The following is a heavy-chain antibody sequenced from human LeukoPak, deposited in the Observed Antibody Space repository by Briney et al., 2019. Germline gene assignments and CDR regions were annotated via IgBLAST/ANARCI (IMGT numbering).Heavy chain of an antibody. D-gene: IGHD3-22*01. Sequence: GASVKVSCKASGYTFTSYGISWVRQAPGQGLEGMGWISAYNGNTNYAQKLQGRVTMTTDTSTSTAYMELRSLRSDDTAVYYCARDLYYYDSSGDLFDYWGQGTLVTVSS. CDR1: GYTFTSYG. V-gene: IGHV1-18*01. CDR2: ISAYNGNT. J-gene: IGHJ4*02. CDR3: ARDLYYYDSSGDLFDY.